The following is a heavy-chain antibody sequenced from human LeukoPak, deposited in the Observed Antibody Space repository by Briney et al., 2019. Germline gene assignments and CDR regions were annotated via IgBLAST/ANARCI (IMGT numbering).Heavy chain of an antibody. D-gene: IGHD2-2*01. V-gene: IGHV4-30-4*08. Sequence: SETLSLTCTVSGGSISSGDYYWSWIRQPPGKGLEWIEYIYYSGSTYYNPSLKSRVTISVDTSKNQFSLKLSSVTAADTAVYYCARAGAYCSSTSCYGQNWFDPWGQGTLVTVSS. CDR3: ARAGAYCSSTSCYGQNWFDP. CDR2: IYYSGST. J-gene: IGHJ5*02. CDR1: GGSISSGDYY.